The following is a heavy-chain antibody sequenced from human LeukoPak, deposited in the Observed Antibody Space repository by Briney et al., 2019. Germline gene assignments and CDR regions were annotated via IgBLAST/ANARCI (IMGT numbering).Heavy chain of an antibody. CDR1: GFTISNYW. J-gene: IGHJ4*02. V-gene: IGHV3-7*01. CDR3: ARGGGYYFDY. Sequence: GGSLRLSCAASGFTISNYWMSWVRQAPGKGLEWVANIKHDGSEKFYVDSVRGRFTISRDNAKNSLYFQMSSLRAEDTAVYYCARGGGYYFDYLGQGTLVTVSS. CDR2: IKHDGSEK. D-gene: IGHD5-24*01.